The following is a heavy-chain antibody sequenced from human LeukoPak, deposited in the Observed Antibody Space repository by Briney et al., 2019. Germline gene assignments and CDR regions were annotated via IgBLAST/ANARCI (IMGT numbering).Heavy chain of an antibody. CDR2: ISSSSSTI. CDR1: GFTFSSHS. D-gene: IGHD6-6*01. J-gene: IGHJ6*03. CDR3: AREITNFEYSSSSELRYYMDV. V-gene: IGHV3-48*01. Sequence: TGGSLRLSCAASGFTFSSHSMNWVRQAPGKGLEWVSYISSSSSTIYYADSVKGRFTSSRDNAKNSLYLQMNSLRAEDTAVYYCAREITNFEYSSSSELRYYMDVWGKGTTVTVSS.